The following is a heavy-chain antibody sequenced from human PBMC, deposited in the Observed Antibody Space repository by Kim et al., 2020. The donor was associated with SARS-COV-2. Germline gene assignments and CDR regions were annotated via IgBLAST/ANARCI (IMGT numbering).Heavy chain of an antibody. CDR2: ISSSSSYI. D-gene: IGHD3-22*01. CDR1: GFTFSSYS. V-gene: IGHV3-21*01. J-gene: IGHJ3*01. CDR3: ARAGRITTIVVVEGGAFDL. Sequence: GGSLRLSCAASGFTFSSYSMNWVRQAPGKGLEWVSSISSSSSYIYYADSVKGRFTISRDNAKNSLYLQMNSLRAEDTAVYYCARAGRITTIVVVEGGAFDLWRRSTRVRVSS.